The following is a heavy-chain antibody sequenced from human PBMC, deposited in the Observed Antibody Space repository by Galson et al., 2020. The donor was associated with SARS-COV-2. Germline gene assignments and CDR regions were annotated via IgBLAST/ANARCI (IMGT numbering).Heavy chain of an antibody. Sequence: ETSETLSLTCTVSGESISNENYYWSWIRQHPEKGLEWIAYISYIGSTYYYPSLRSRFTISVDTSKNQFSLKLSSVTVADTAVYYCARGTDDAFHIWGQGTLVTVSS. J-gene: IGHJ3*02. V-gene: IGHV4-30-4*01. D-gene: IGHD1-1*01. CDR2: ISYIGST. CDR3: ARGTDDAFHI. CDR1: GESISNENYY.